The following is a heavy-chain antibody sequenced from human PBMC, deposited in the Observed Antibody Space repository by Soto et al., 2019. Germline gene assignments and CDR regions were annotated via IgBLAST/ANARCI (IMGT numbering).Heavy chain of an antibody. CDR3: AKDFYDFWSGRIHDAFDI. Sequence: GGSLRLSCAASGFTFSSYGMHWVRQAPGKGLEWVAVISYDGSNKYYADSVKGRFTISRDNSKNTLYLQMNSLRAEDTAVYYCAKDFYDFWSGRIHDAFDIWSQGTMVTVSS. J-gene: IGHJ3*02. CDR2: ISYDGSNK. CDR1: GFTFSSYG. D-gene: IGHD3-3*01. V-gene: IGHV3-30*18.